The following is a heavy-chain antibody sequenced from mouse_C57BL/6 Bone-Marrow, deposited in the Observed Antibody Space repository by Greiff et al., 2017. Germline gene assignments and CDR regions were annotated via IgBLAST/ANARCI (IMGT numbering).Heavy chain of an antibody. V-gene: IGHV1-50*01. CDR1: GYTFTSYW. CDR2: IDPSDSYT. J-gene: IGHJ3*01. Sequence: QVQLQQPGAELVKPGASVKLSCKASGYTFTSYWMQWVKQRPGQGLEWIGEIDPSDSYTNYNQKFKGKATLTVATSSSTAYMQRSSLTSEDAAVYYCAGDGFAYWGQGTLVTVSA. CDR3: AGDGFAY. D-gene: IGHD2-13*01.